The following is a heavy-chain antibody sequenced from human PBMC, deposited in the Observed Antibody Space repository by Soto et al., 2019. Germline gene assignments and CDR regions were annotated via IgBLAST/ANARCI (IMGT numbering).Heavy chain of an antibody. J-gene: IGHJ4*02. CDR1: GYTFTGYY. CDR3: ASDSEMATMAFDY. D-gene: IGHD5-12*01. CDR2: INPNSGGT. V-gene: IGHV1-2*04. Sequence: ASVKVSCKASGYTFTGYYMHWVRQAPGQGLEWMGWINPNSGGTNYAQKFQGWVTMTRDTSISTAYMELSRLRSDDTAVYYCASDSEMATMAFDYWGQGTLVTVSS.